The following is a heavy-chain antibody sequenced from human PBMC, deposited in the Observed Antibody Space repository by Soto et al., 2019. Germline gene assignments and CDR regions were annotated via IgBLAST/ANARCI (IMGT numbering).Heavy chain of an antibody. J-gene: IGHJ3*02. Sequence: LSLTCTVAWGSSSSGGYYWSRKRQHPGKGLEWIGYIYYSGSTYYNPSLKSRVTISVDTSKNQFSLKLSSVTAADTAVYYCARDQLELRAFDIWGQGTMVTVSS. CDR3: ARDQLELRAFDI. CDR2: IYYSGST. D-gene: IGHD1-7*01. V-gene: IGHV4-31*03. CDR1: WGSSSSGGYY.